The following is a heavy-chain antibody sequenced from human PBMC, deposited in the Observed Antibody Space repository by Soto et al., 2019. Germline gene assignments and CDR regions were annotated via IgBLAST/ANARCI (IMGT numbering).Heavy chain of an antibody. CDR2: ISGSGGST. Sequence: VGSLRLSCAASGFTFSSYAMSWVRQAPGKGLEWVSAISGSGGSTYYADSVKGRFTISRDNSKNTLYPQMNSLRAEDTAVYYCAKDLIQYSSFYFDYWGQGTLVTVSS. CDR3: AKDLIQYSSFYFDY. V-gene: IGHV3-23*01. CDR1: GFTFSSYA. D-gene: IGHD6-6*01. J-gene: IGHJ4*02.